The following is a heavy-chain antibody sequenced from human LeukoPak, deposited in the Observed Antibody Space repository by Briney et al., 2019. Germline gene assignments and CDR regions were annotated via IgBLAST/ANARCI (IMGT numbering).Heavy chain of an antibody. J-gene: IGHJ3*02. CDR1: GYSFIDYG. V-gene: IGHV1-18*01. Sequence: ASVKVSCKASGYSFIDYGITWVRQAPGQGLEWMGWISAYNGNADSAQRLQGRVTMTTGTSTSTAYMELRSLRSEDTAMYYCAIDRGILIAPDPFDTWGQGTMDTVSS. CDR2: ISAYNGNA. D-gene: IGHD3-10*01. CDR3: AIDRGILIAPDPFDT.